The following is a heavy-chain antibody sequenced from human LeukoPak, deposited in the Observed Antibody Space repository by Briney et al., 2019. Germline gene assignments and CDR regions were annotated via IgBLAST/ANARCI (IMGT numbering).Heavy chain of an antibody. D-gene: IGHD2-15*01. V-gene: IGHV4-59*08. CDR3: ARQGYCSGGSCYAYYFDY. J-gene: IGHJ4*02. CDR2: IYNSGTT. CDR1: GGSISSSY. Sequence: SETLTLTCTFSGGSISSSYWTLIRQPPGRGLEWIGYIYNSGTTNYNPSLKSRVTISRDTSKNQFSLKLSSVTAADTAVYYCARQGYCSGGSCYAYYFDYWGQGTLVTVSS.